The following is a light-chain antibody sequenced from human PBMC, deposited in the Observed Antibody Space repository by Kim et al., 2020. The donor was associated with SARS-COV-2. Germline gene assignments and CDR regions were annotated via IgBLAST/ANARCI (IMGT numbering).Light chain of an antibody. CDR1: SLRNYY. V-gene: IGLV3-19*01. Sequence: SSELTQDPAVSVALGQTVKITCRGDSLRNYYASWYQQKPGQAPILVFYGKNNRPSGIPHRFSGCSSRDTATLTITGTQAEDEADYYCNSRDSSGVVFGGGTKVTVL. CDR2: GKN. CDR3: NSRDSSGVV. J-gene: IGLJ2*01.